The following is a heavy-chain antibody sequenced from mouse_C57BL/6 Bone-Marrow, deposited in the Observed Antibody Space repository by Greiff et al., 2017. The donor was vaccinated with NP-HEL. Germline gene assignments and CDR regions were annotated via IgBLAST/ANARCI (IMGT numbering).Heavy chain of an antibody. V-gene: IGHV1-69*01. CDR3: ARSWLRDY. J-gene: IGHJ2*01. Sequence: QVQLQQPGAELVMPGASVKLSCKASGYTFTSYWMHWVKQRPGQGLEWIGEIDPSDSYTNYNQKFKGKSTLTVDKSSSTAYMQLSSLTSEDSAVYDCARSWLRDYWGQGTTLTVSS. CDR2: IDPSDSYT. D-gene: IGHD2-2*01. CDR1: GYTFTSYW.